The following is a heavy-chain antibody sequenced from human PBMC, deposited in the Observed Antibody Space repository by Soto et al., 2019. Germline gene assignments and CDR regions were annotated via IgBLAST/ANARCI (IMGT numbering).Heavy chain of an antibody. Sequence: SETLSLTCTVSGGSISSYYWSWIRQPAGKGLEWIGRIYTSGSTNYNPSLKIRVTMSVDTSKNQFSLKLSSVTAADTAVYYCARDLATIDDYYYYYGMDVWGQGTTVTVSS. CDR2: IYTSGST. D-gene: IGHD5-12*01. V-gene: IGHV4-4*07. CDR3: ARDLATIDDYYYYYGMDV. CDR1: GGSISSYY. J-gene: IGHJ6*02.